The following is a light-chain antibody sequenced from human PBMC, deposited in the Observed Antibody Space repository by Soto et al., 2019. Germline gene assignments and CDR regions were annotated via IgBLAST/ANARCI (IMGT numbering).Light chain of an antibody. CDR2: GAS. CDR1: QSVSSSY. V-gene: IGKV3-20*01. CDR3: QQYGSSPQT. J-gene: IGKJ1*01. Sequence: EIVLTQSPGTLSLSPGERATLSCRASQSVSSSYLAWYQQKPGQAPRRLIYGASSRATGIPDRFSGSGSGTDFTLTISRLEPEDLAVYYCQQYGSSPQTFGQGTKVEIK.